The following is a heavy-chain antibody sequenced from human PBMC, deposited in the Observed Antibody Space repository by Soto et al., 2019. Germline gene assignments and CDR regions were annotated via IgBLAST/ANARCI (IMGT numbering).Heavy chain of an antibody. CDR3: VKGEYYYDTTGYYPFDH. V-gene: IGHV3-53*05. CDR2: IYSGGST. J-gene: IGHJ4*02. D-gene: IGHD3-22*01. Sequence: PGGSLRLSCAASGFTVSSNYMSWVRQAPGKGLEWVSVIYSGGSTYYADSVKGRFTISRDNSKNTLYLQMSSLTAEDTAVYYCVKGEYYYDTTGYYPFDHWGQGTLVTVSS. CDR1: GFTVSSNY.